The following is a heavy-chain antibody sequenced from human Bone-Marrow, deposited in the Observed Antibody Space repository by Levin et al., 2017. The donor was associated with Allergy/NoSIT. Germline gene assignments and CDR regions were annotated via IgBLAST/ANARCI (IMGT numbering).Heavy chain of an antibody. Sequence: ESLKISCVASGFTFDDYAMHWVRQVPGKGLEWVSLVSWDGDSTYYADSVKGRFSISRDNSKNSLYLHMSSLRPEDTALYYCAKATKASSLFDSWGQGTLVTVSS. CDR1: GFTFDDYA. J-gene: IGHJ4*02. D-gene: IGHD6-6*01. V-gene: IGHV3-43D*03. CDR2: VSWDGDST. CDR3: AKATKASSLFDS.